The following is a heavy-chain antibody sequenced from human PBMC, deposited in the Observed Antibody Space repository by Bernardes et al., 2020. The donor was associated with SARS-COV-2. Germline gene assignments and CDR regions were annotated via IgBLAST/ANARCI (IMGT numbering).Heavy chain of an antibody. CDR1: GFTFGSDW. CDR3: ARDLGYCTNGVCSP. Sequence: GESLRLSCAASGFTFGSDWFHWVRQAPGKGLVWVSRINPDGSSTNYADSVKGRFTISRDNAKNMLFLQMSGLRAEDTAMYYCARDLGYCTNGVCSPWGQGTLVTVSS. J-gene: IGHJ5*02. CDR2: INPDGSST. V-gene: IGHV3-74*01. D-gene: IGHD2-8*01.